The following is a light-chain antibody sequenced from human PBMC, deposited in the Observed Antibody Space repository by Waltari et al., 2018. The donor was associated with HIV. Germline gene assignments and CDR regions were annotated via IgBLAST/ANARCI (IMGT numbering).Light chain of an antibody. CDR3: QQYFASPRT. Sequence: AVRMTQSPSSVSASTGDRVSITCRASQDVSTDVAWYQQKPGKAPKLLISATSTLQSGVPSTFIGTRSGTAFTLTITCLQSEDIATYFCQQYFASPRTFGQGSRVE. J-gene: IGKJ1*01. CDR1: QDVSTD. CDR2: ATS. V-gene: IGKV1-8*01.